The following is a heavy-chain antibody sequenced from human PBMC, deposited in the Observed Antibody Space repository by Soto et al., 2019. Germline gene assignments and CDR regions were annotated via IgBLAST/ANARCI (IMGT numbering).Heavy chain of an antibody. Sequence: SETLSLTCAVYGGSFSGYYWSWIRQPPGKGLEWIGEINHSGSTNYNPSLKSRVTISVDTSKNQFSLKLSSVTAADTAVYYCARPLLVAATTGPIYYGMDVWGQRTTVIVS. CDR3: ARPLLVAATTGPIYYGMDV. CDR1: GGSFSGYY. CDR2: INHSGST. D-gene: IGHD1-26*01. V-gene: IGHV4-34*01. J-gene: IGHJ6*02.